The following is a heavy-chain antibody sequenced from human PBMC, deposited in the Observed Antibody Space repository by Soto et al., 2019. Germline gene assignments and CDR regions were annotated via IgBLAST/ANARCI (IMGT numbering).Heavy chain of an antibody. Sequence: EVQLVESGGGLVQPGGSLRLSCAASGFTFSNFWMSWVRRAPGKGLEWVANTKQDGSDKNYVDSVKGRFTISRDNAKNSLYLQMNSLRAEDTAVYYCARDRITILHWGQGTLVTVSS. J-gene: IGHJ4*02. CDR1: GFTFSNFW. CDR3: ARDRITILH. CDR2: TKQDGSDK. D-gene: IGHD3-3*01. V-gene: IGHV3-7*03.